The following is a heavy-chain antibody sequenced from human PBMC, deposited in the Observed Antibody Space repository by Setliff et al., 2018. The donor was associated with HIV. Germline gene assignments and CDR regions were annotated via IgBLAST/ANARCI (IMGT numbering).Heavy chain of an antibody. CDR2: INPNIGGT. V-gene: IGHV1-2*02. CDR3: ARDQTPLDAFDI. J-gene: IGHJ3*02. D-gene: IGHD2-15*01. Sequence: ASVKVSCKASGYTFTGYYIHWVRQAPGQGLEWMGWINPNIGGTNSAQKFQGRVTMTRDTSISTAYMELRRLRSDDTAMYYCARDQTPLDAFDIWGRGTMVTVSS. CDR1: GYTFTGYY.